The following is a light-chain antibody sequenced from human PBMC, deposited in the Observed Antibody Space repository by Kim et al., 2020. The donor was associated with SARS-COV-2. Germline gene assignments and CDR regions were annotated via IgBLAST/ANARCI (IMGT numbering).Light chain of an antibody. CDR1: KLGDKY. CDR3: QAWDSSTALVV. V-gene: IGLV3-1*01. J-gene: IGLJ2*01. CDR2: QDS. Sequence: PGQTASITCSGDKLGDKYACWYQQKPGQSPVLVIYQDSKRPSGIPERFSGSNSGNTATLTISGTQAMDEADYYCQAWDSSTALVVFGGGTQLTVL.